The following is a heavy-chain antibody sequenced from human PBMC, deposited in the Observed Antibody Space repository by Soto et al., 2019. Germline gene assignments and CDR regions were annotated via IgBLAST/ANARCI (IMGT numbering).Heavy chain of an antibody. CDR2: ISGSGGST. V-gene: IGHV3-23*01. J-gene: IGHJ6*02. Sequence: QLGGSLRLSCAASGFTFSSYAMSWVRQAPGKGLEWVSAISGSGGSTYYADSVKGRFTISRDNSKNTLYLQMNSLRAEDTAVYYCAKVTNSYGYFNYYGMDVWGQVTTVTVSS. CDR3: AKVTNSYGYFNYYGMDV. D-gene: IGHD5-18*01. CDR1: GFTFSSYA.